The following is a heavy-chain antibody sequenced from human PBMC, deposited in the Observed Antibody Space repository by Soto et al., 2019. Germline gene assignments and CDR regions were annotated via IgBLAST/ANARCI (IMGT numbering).Heavy chain of an antibody. CDR2: IYYSGST. D-gene: IGHD5-18*01. CDR3: ARGGYSYGYYYYYGMDV. J-gene: IGHJ6*02. Sequence: SETLSLTCTVSGGSISSYYWSWIRQPPGKGLEWIGYIYYSGSTNYNPSLKSRVTISVDTSKNQFSLKLSSVTAADTAVYYCARGGYSYGYYYYYGMDVWGQGTTVTVSS. CDR1: GGSISSYY. V-gene: IGHV4-59*08.